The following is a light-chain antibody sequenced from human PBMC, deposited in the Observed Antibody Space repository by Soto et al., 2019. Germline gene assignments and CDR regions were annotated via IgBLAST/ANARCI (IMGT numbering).Light chain of an antibody. CDR3: QQYNSYPLT. Sequence: ITCRASQSISSWLAWYQQKPGKAPKLLIYKASSLESGVPSRFSGSGSGTEFTLTISSLQPDDFATYYCQQYNSYPLTFGGGTKVDIK. J-gene: IGKJ4*01. V-gene: IGKV1-5*03. CDR1: QSISSW. CDR2: KAS.